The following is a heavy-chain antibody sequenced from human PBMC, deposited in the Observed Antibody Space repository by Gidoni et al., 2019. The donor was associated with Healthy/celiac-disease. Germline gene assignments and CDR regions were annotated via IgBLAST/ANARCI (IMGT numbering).Heavy chain of an antibody. J-gene: IGHJ4*02. CDR3: ARGYRGGSSAPYDY. CDR2: INHSGST. CDR1: GGSFSGYY. Sequence: QVQLQQWGAGLLKPSETLSLTCAVYGGSFSGYYWSWIRQPPGKGLEWIGEINHSGSTNYNPSLKSRVTISVDTSKNQFSLKLSSVTAADTAVYYCARGYRGGSSAPYDYWGQGTLVTVSS. V-gene: IGHV4-34*01. D-gene: IGHD2-15*01.